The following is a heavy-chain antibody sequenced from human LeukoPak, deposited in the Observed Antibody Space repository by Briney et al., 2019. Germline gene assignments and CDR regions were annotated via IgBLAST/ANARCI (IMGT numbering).Heavy chain of an antibody. V-gene: IGHV4-34*01. J-gene: IGHJ6*03. D-gene: IGHD2-2*01. CDR1: GGSFSGYY. CDR2: INHSGST. CDR3: ARRSLWYCSSTSCPGGYYYYYYMDV. Sequence: PSETLSLTCAVYGGSFSGYYWSWIRQPPGKGLEWIGEINHSGSTNYNPSLKSRVTISVDTSKNQFSLKLSSVTAADTAVYYCARRSLWYCSSTSCPGGYYYYYYMDVWGKGTTVTISS.